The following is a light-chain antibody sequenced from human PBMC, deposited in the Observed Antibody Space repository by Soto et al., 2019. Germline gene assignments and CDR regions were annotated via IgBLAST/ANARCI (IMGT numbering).Light chain of an antibody. CDR1: QSVSSGY. J-gene: IGKJ1*01. CDR2: GAS. CDR3: QQYTYSPWT. V-gene: IGKV3-20*01. Sequence: EVVLTQSPGTLSLSPGERATLSCRASQSVSSGYLGWYQQKPGQAPRLLIYGASSRATGIPDRFSGSGSGTNLTLAISRVEPEDFAVYFYQQYTYSPWTCGQGIEVDIK.